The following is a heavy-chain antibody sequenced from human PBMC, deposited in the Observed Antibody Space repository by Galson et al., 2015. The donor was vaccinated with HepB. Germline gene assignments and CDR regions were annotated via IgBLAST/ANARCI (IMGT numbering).Heavy chain of an antibody. CDR2: ISSSSSTI. CDR3: AREDNYDYVWGSYRHYGMDV. V-gene: IGHV3-48*02. CDR1: GFTFSSYS. J-gene: IGHJ6*02. Sequence: SLRLSCAASGFTFSSYSMNWVRQAPGKGLEWVSYISSSSSTIYYADSVKGRFTISRDNAKNSLYLQMNSLRDEDTAVYYCAREDNYDYVWGSYRHYGMDVWGQGTTVTVSS. D-gene: IGHD3-16*02.